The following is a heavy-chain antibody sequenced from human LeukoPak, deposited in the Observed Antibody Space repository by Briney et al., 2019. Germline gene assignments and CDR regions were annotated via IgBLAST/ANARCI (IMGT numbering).Heavy chain of an antibody. CDR1: GYSISSDYF. Sequence: SETLSLTCVVSGYSISSDYFWGWIRQPPGKGLEWIGTISHSGTTFYKPSLKTRVTISLDTSKNQFSLKLNSVTAADTAVYYCVRDLRQLRTDYWGQGTLVTVSS. D-gene: IGHD2-2*01. CDR3: VRDLRQLRTDY. V-gene: IGHV4-38-2*02. CDR2: ISHSGTT. J-gene: IGHJ4*02.